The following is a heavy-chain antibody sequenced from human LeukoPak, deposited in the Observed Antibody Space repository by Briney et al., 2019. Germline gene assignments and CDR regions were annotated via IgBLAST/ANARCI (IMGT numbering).Heavy chain of an antibody. CDR1: GYSISSGYY. CDR3: VRVGGYGYHYYYMDV. CDR2: VYHSGSA. J-gene: IGHJ6*03. Sequence: SETLSLTCSFSGYSISSGYYWAWIRQPPGKGLEWIGSVYHSGSAYYNASLKRRVTISVDRSKNQFFLRLSSVTAADTAMYYCVRVGGYGYHYYYMDVWGNGTTVTVSS. V-gene: IGHV4-38-2*01. D-gene: IGHD5-12*01.